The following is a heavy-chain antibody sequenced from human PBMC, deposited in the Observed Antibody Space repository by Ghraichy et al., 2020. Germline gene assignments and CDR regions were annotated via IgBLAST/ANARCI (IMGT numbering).Heavy chain of an antibody. CDR1: GGSISSSSYY. Sequence: SETLSLTCTVSGGSISSSSYYWGWIRQPPGKGLEWIGSIYYSGSTYYNPSLKSRVTISVDTSKNQFSLKLSSVTAADTAVYYCASAESSDWIGSYFDYWGQGTLVTVSS. D-gene: IGHD6-19*01. V-gene: IGHV4-39*01. J-gene: IGHJ4*02. CDR3: ASAESSDWIGSYFDY. CDR2: IYYSGST.